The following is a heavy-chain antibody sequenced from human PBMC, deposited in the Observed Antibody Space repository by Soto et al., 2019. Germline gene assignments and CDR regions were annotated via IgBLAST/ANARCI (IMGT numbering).Heavy chain of an antibody. J-gene: IGHJ4*02. CDR3: AREMGTIFYD. CDR2: ISAYNGNT. V-gene: IGHV1-18*04. CDR1: GYTFTSYG. D-gene: IGHD1-1*01. Sequence: ASVKVSCNASGYTFTSYGLSWVRQAPGQGLEWMGWISAYNGNTNYAQKLQGRVTMTRDTSARIAYMELGSLRSDDTAVYYCAREMGTIFYDWGQGTLVTVSS.